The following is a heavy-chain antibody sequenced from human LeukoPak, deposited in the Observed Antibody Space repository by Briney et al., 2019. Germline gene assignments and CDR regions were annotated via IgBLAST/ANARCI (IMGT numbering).Heavy chain of an antibody. J-gene: IGHJ4*02. Sequence: GASVKVSCKASGYTFTSYDINWVRQATGQGLEWMGWMNPNSGNTGYAQKFQGRVTITRNTSISTAYMELSSLRTEDTALYYCAKDGDVYRVFGGVIVSWGQGTLVTVSS. CDR3: AKDGDVYRVFGGVIVS. CDR1: GYTFTSYD. D-gene: IGHD3-16*02. V-gene: IGHV1-8*03. CDR2: MNPNSGNT.